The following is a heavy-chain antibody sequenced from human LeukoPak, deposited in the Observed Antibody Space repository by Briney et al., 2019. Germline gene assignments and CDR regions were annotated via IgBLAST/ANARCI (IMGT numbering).Heavy chain of an antibody. CDR2: IKQDGSEK. D-gene: IGHD3-3*01. Sequence: GGSLRLSCAASGFTFSDYWMSSVRQAPGKGLEWVANIKQDGSEKKYVDSVRDRFTISRDSAKNSLSLQMNSLRGEDTAVYYCARLDFRSGYPQYWGQGTLVTVSS. V-gene: IGHV3-7*01. CDR3: ARLDFRSGYPQY. J-gene: IGHJ4*02. CDR1: GFTFSDYW.